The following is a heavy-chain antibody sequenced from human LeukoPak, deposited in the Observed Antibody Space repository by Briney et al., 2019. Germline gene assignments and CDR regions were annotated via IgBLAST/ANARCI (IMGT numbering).Heavy chain of an antibody. CDR2: VDYSGDT. CDR1: GGSVSSNDYF. V-gene: IGHV4-39*07. CDR3: ARENYYDSTHAFDI. D-gene: IGHD3-22*01. J-gene: IGHJ3*02. Sequence: SETLSLTCTVSGGSVSSNDYFWGWIRQSAAKGLEWIGSVDYSGDTYYNPSLKSRLTISIDTSKNQFSLRLSSVTAADTAVYYCARENYYDSTHAFDIWGQGTMVTVSS.